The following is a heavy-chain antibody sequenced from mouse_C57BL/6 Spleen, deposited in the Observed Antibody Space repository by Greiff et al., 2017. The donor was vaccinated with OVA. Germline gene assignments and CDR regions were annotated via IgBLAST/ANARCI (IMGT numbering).Heavy chain of an antibody. CDR2: IDPSDSYT. CDR1: GYTFTSYW. CDR3: ARRDTWFAY. Sequence: QVQLQQPGAELVKPGASVTLSCKASGYTFTSYWMQWVKQRPGQGLEWIGEIDPSDSYTKYNQKFKGKATLTVDTSSSTAYMQLNSLTSEDSAVYYCARRDTWFAYWGQGTLVTVSA. D-gene: IGHD3-3*01. J-gene: IGHJ3*01. V-gene: IGHV1-50*01.